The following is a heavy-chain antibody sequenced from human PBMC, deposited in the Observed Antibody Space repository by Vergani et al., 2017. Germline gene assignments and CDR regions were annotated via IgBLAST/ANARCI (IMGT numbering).Heavy chain of an antibody. CDR2: IYTSGST. CDR1: GGSISSGSYY. V-gene: IGHV4-61*02. J-gene: IGHJ6*03. D-gene: IGHD3-22*01. CDR3: ARDSTYSYDSSGYYYFSQNYYYYMDV. Sequence: QVQLQESGPGLVKPSQTLSLTCTVSGGSISSGSYYWSWIRQPAGEGLEWIGRIYTSGSTNYNPSLKSRVTMSVDPSKNQFSLKLSSVTAADTAVYYCARDSTYSYDSSGYYYFSQNYYYYMDVWGKGTTVTVSS.